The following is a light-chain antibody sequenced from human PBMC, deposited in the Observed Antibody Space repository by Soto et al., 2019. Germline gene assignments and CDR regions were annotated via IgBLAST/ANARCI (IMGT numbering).Light chain of an antibody. Sequence: DIQMTQSPSSLSASVGDRVTITCRASQTISTYLNWYQQKPGKAPRLLIYDASSLLSGVPSRFSGSGSGTDFTLTISSLQPDDFATYYCQQYNSYLLTFGGGTKVEIK. J-gene: IGKJ4*01. CDR2: DAS. CDR1: QTISTY. V-gene: IGKV1-39*01. CDR3: QQYNSYLLT.